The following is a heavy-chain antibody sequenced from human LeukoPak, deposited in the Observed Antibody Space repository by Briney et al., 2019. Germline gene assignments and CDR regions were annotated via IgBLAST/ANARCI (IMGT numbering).Heavy chain of an antibody. CDR2: FYTSGRT. CDR3: ARNPFPNGSSWPYYDY. Sequence: SETLSLTCTVSGGSIISGSYYWSWIRQPAGKGLEWIGRFYTSGRTDYNPSLKSRVTISVDMSKNQFSLKLSSVTAADTAVYYCARNPFPNGSSWPYYDYWGQGTLVTVSS. V-gene: IGHV4-61*02. CDR1: GGSIISGSYY. J-gene: IGHJ4*02. D-gene: IGHD6-13*01.